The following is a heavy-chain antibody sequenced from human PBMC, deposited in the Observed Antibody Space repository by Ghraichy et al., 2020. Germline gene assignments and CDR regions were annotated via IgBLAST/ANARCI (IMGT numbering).Heavy chain of an antibody. CDR1: VGSFNGYY. V-gene: IGHV4-34*01. CDR3: ARRRQTWSAAEGDAFDI. D-gene: IGHD5-18*01. J-gene: IGHJ3*02. Sequence: SETLSLTCAVYVGSFNGYYWSWIRQPPGKGLEWIGEINHTGTTNNSPSLKSRLTLLVDTSKNQFSLLLKSVTAADTAVYYCARRRQTWSAAEGDAFDIWSQGAMVTVSS. CDR2: INHTGTT.